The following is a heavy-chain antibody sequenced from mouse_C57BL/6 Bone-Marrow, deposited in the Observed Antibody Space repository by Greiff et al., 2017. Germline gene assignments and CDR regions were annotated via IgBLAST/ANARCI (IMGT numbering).Heavy chain of an antibody. D-gene: IGHD1-1*01. CDR1: GFNIKDDY. Sequence: EVKLVESGAELVRPGASVKLSCTASGFNIKDDYMHWVKQRPEQGLEWIGWIDPENGDTEYASKFQGTATITADPSSNTAYLQLSSLTSEDTAVYYGTTWYYGSSYCDVWGTGTTVTVSS. CDR3: TTWYYGSSYCDV. CDR2: IDPENGDT. V-gene: IGHV14-4*01. J-gene: IGHJ1*03.